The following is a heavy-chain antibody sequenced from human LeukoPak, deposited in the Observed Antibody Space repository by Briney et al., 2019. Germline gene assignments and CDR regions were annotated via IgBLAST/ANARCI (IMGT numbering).Heavy chain of an antibody. CDR2: ISYDGSNK. V-gene: IGHV3-30*03. D-gene: IGHD5-18*01. CDR1: GFTFSSYG. CDR3: ATGGAWIQLWYFDY. J-gene: IGHJ4*02. Sequence: GGSLRLSCAASGFTFSSYGMHWFRQAPGKGLEWVAVISYDGSNKYYADSVKGRFTISRDNYKNTLYLQMNSLRAEDTAVYYCATGGAWIQLWYFDYWGQGTLVTVSS.